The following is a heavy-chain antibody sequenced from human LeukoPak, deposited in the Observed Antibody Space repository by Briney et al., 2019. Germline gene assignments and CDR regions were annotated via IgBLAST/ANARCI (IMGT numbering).Heavy chain of an antibody. CDR1: GYTFTGYW. Sequence: GASVKVSCKAFGYTFTGYWIHWVRQAPGQGPEWMGVISPSGGSTIYAQKFKGRVTLTRDMSTSTDYLELSSLRSEDTAVYYCARDNSVRDEAWWCNPWCQGTLVTV. D-gene: IGHD5-24*01. CDR2: ISPSGGST. V-gene: IGHV1-46*01. J-gene: IGHJ5*02. CDR3: ARDNSVRDEAWWCNP.